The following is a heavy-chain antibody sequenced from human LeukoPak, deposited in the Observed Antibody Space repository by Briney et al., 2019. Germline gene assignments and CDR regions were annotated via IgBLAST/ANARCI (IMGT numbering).Heavy chain of an antibody. CDR2: INPNSGGT. V-gene: IGHV1-2*04. CDR1: GYTFTGYY. Sequence: ASVKVSCKASGYTFTGYYMHWVRQAPGQGLERMGWINPNSGGTNYAQKFQGWVTMTRDTSISTAYMELSRLRSDDTAVYYCGRGAGLYSSGWYVRPFDYWGQGTLVTVSS. J-gene: IGHJ4*02. D-gene: IGHD6-19*01. CDR3: GRGAGLYSSGWYVRPFDY.